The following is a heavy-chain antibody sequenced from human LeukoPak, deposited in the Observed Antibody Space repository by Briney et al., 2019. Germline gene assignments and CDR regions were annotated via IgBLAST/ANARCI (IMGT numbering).Heavy chain of an antibody. CDR3: ACPLYYYYYMDV. J-gene: IGHJ6*03. CDR1: GFTFSDYY. CDR2: ISSSGSTI. V-gene: IGHV3-11*04. Sequence: PGGSLRLSCAASGFTFSDYYMSWIRQAPGKGLEWVSYISSSGSTIYYADSVKGRFTISRDNAKNSLYLQMNSLRAEDTAVYYCACPLYYYYYMDVWGKGTTVTVSS.